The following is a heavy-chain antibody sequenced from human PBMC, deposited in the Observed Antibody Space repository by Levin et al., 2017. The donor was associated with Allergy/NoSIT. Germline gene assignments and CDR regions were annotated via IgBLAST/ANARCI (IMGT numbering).Heavy chain of an antibody. D-gene: IGHD1-7*01. CDR3: SGGRRIPVWTGSILNYHQYAMDV. Sequence: SETLSLTCAVSGGSFNDYFWSWIRQSPGKGLEWIGEINHSGFTGYNPSLKSRVTISLDTSNNQFSLKLRSVTAADTAIYFCSGGRRIPVWTGSILNYHQYAMDVWGQGTTVTVSS. V-gene: IGHV4-34*01. CDR1: GGSFNDYF. CDR2: INHSGFT. J-gene: IGHJ6*02.